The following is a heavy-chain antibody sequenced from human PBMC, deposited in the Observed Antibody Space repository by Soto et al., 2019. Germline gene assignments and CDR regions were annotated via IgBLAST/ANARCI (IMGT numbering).Heavy chain of an antibody. CDR1: GGSINNYY. V-gene: IGHV4-59*12. J-gene: IGHJ6*02. Sequence: PSETLSLTCTVSGGSINNYYWSWIRQPPGKGLEWIGYMYYSGSTYYNPSLESRVTMSVDMSKNQFSLKLTSVIAVDTAVYYCARFSRSSRDSDMDVWGQGTTVTVSS. CDR3: ARFSRSSRDSDMDV. CDR2: MYYSGST. D-gene: IGHD2-15*01.